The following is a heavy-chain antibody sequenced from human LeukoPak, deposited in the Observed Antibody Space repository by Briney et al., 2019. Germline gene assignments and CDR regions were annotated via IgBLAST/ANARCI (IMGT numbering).Heavy chain of an antibody. V-gene: IGHV3-74*01. Sequence: GGSLRLSCAASGFTFSDYYMSWIRQAPGKGLVWVSRINGDGSSTTYADSVEGRFTISRDNAKNTLYLQMSSLRAEDTALYYCATGATAFDYWGQGSLVTVSS. D-gene: IGHD1-26*01. CDR1: GFTFSDYY. CDR2: INGDGSST. J-gene: IGHJ4*02. CDR3: ATGATAFDY.